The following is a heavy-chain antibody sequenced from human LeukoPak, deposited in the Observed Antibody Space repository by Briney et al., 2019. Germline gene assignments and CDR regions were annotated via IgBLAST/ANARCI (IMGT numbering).Heavy chain of an antibody. V-gene: IGHV4-34*01. Sequence: SSETLSLTCAVYGGSFSGYYWSWIRQPPGKGLKWIGEINHSGSTNYNPSLKSRVTISVDTSKNQFSLKLSSVTAADTAVYYCARAWYYYDSSGYYPFDYWGQAWLVSVSS. D-gene: IGHD3-22*01. CDR2: INHSGST. CDR3: ARAWYYYDSSGYYPFDY. CDR1: GGSFSGYY. J-gene: IGHJ4*02.